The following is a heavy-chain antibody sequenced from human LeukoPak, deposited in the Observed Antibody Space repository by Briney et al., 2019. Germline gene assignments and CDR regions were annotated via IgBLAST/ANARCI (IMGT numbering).Heavy chain of an antibody. CDR2: IRFTGSYI. CDR1: GFTFTSYS. Sequence: GGSLRLSCAASGFTFTSYSMNWVRQAPGRGLEWVSSIRFTGSYIYYADSVKGRFTISRDDAKNLLSLQMISLRVEGTAVYYCARAGPRRDGYSSDYWGQGTLVTVSS. J-gene: IGHJ4*02. D-gene: IGHD5-24*01. V-gene: IGHV3-21*01. CDR3: ARAGPRRDGYSSDY.